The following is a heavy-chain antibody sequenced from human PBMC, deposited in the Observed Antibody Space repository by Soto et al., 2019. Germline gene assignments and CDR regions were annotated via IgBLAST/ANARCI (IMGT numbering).Heavy chain of an antibody. V-gene: IGHV1-69*01. CDR2: IIPIVHTA. CDR1: GGTFRSNG. D-gene: IGHD3-22*01. Sequence: QVQLVQSGAEVKKPGSSAKVSCKASGGTFRSNGISWVRQAPGQGLEWLGGIIPIVHTASYAQTFRGRVTITADESTPTAYMDLSSLSSEDTAVYYCAMITMIHSFDPWGQGTLVTVSS. CDR3: AMITMIHSFDP. J-gene: IGHJ5*02.